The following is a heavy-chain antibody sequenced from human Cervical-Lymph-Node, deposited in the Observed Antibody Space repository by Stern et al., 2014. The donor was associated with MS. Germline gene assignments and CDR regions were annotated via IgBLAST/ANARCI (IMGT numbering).Heavy chain of an antibody. CDR2: MNPDSGDT. CDR3: TKAWDS. CDR1: GYNFISDD. J-gene: IGHJ5*01. Sequence: VQLLESGAEVRKPGASVRVSCKTSGYNFISDDINWVRQATGQGLEWMGWMNPDSGDTGYAQTFQGRLTITGDTSINTAYMELTSLSSEDSAVYYCTKAWDSWGQGTLVTVSS. V-gene: IGHV1-8*01.